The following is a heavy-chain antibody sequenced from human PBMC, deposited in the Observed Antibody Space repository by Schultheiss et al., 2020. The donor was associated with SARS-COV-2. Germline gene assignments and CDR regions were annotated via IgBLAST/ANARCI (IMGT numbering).Heavy chain of an antibody. Sequence: GGSLRLSCAASGFTFSSYAMSWVRQAPGKGLEWVSAISGSGGSTYYADSVKGRFTISRDNSKNTLYLQMNSLRAEDTAVYYCAKRRLSDYDSSGYYYWNYWGQRTLVTVSS. CDR1: GFTFSSYA. CDR2: ISGSGGST. V-gene: IGHV3-23*01. CDR3: AKRRLSDYDSSGYYYWNY. D-gene: IGHD3-22*01. J-gene: IGHJ4*02.